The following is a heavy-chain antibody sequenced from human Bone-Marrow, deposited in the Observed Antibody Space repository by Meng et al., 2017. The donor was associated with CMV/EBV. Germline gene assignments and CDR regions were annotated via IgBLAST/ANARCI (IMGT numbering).Heavy chain of an antibody. V-gene: IGHV3-23*01. J-gene: IGHJ4*02. CDR2: ISGSGGST. CDR1: GFTFSSYA. Sequence: GGSLRLSCAASGFTFSSYAMSWVRQAPGKGLEWVSAISGSGGSTYYADSVKGRFTISRDNAKNTLYLQMHSLRAEDTAVYYCASEYCDSTTCSDYWGQGTLVTVSS. CDR3: ASEYCDSTTCSDY. D-gene: IGHD2/OR15-2a*01.